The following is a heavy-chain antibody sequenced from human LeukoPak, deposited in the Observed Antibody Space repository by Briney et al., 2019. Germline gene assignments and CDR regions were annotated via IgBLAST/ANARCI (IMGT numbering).Heavy chain of an antibody. CDR2: IYYSGST. D-gene: IGHD6-19*01. CDR3: ARDHSSGWYRGAFDI. Sequence: SETLSLTCTVSGGSISSYYWSWIRQPPGKGLEWIGYIYYSGSTNYNPSLKSRVTISVDTSKNQFSLKLSSVTAADTAMYYCARDHSSGWYRGAFDIWGQGTRLTVSS. J-gene: IGHJ3*02. V-gene: IGHV4-59*01. CDR1: GGSISSYY.